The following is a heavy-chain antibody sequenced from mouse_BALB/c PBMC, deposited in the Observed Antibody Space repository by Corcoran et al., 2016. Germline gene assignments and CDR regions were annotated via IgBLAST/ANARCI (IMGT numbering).Heavy chain of an antibody. CDR3: ARGGFYV. Sequence: EVQLKQYGAELVKPGASVKLSCTASGFNIKVTYMRWVKQRPEQGLEWIGRIDPANGNTKYDPKFQGKATITADTSSNTAYLQLSSLTSEDTAVYYCARGGFYVWGAGTTVTVSS. V-gene: IGHV14-3*02. CDR2: IDPANGNT. CDR1: GFNIKVTY. J-gene: IGHJ1*01.